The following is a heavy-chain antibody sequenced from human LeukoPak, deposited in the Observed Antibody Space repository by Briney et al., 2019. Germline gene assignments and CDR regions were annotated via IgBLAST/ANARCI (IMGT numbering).Heavy chain of an antibody. CDR1: GGSISSSSYY. J-gene: IGHJ6*03. D-gene: IGHD6-6*01. CDR3: ARRGAGGIAARHYYYYMDV. V-gene: IGHV4-39*07. CDR2: IYCSGST. Sequence: SETLSLTCTVSGGSISSSSYYWGWIRQPPGKGLEWIGSIYCSGSTYYNPSLKSRVTISVDTSKNQFSLKLSSVTAADTAVYYCARRGAGGIAARHYYYYMDVWGKGTTVTVSS.